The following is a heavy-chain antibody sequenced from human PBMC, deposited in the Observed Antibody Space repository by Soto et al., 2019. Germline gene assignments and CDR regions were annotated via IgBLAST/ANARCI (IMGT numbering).Heavy chain of an antibody. CDR2: MNPNSGNT. V-gene: IGHV1-8*01. D-gene: IGHD3-16*02. CDR1: GYTFTSYD. Sequence: ASVKVSCKASGYTFTSYDINWVRQATGQGLEGMGWMNPNSGNTAYAQKFQGRVTMTRNTSISTAYMELSSLRSEDTAVYFCARPHDYIRGSYRTVQSYAMDVWGQGTTLTVS. J-gene: IGHJ6*02. CDR3: ARPHDYIRGSYRTVQSYAMDV.